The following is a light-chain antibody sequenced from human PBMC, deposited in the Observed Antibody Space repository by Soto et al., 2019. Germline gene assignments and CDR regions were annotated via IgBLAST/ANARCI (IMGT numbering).Light chain of an antibody. CDR3: GKWDSRLLAAL. J-gene: IGLJ2*01. CDR1: SSNIGSNS. CDR2: DNN. V-gene: IGLV1-51*01. Sequence: QSVLTQPPSVSAAPGQKVTISCSGSSSNIGSNSVSWYQHLPGTAPKLLIYDNNKRPSGIPDRFSGSKSDTSATLGITGLQTGAEADYYCGKWDSRLLAALFCGGTKLTVL.